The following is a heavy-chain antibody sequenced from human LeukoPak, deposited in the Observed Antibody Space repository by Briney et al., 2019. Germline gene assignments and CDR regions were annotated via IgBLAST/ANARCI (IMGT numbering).Heavy chain of an antibody. J-gene: IGHJ4*02. V-gene: IGHV4-34*01. D-gene: IGHD5-12*01. CDR2: INHSGST. Sequence: SETLSLTCAVYGGSFSDYYWTWVRQSPGKGLEWIGEINHSGSTNYNPSLKSRVTISADTSKGQFSLKVTSVTAADTALYYCARVAHPSRNGYYLGYWGQGTLVTISS. CDR3: ARVAHPSRNGYYLGY. CDR1: GGSFSDYY.